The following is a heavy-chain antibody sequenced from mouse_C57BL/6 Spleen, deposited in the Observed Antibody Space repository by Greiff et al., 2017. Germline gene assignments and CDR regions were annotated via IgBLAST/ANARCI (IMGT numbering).Heavy chain of an antibody. CDR2: INPNNGGT. V-gene: IGHV1-26*01. J-gene: IGHJ3*01. D-gene: IGHD1-1*01. CDR3: AREEDGSRLFAY. CDR1: GYTFTDYY. Sequence: EVQLQQSGPELVKPGASVKISCKASGYTFTDYYMNWVKQSHGKSLEWIGDINPNNGGTSYTQTFKGKATLTVDKSSSTAYMELRSLTSEDSAGYYCAREEDGSRLFAYWGQGTLVTVSA.